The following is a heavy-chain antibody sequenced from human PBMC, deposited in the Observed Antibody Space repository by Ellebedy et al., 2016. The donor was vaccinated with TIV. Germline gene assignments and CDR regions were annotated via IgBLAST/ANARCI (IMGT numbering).Heavy chain of an antibody. CDR1: GFTFSSYS. Sequence: GESLKISCAASGFTFSSYSMNWVRQAPGKGLECISYISSSTTTIYYADSVKGRFTISSDNGKTSLYLQMNSLRVEDTAVYYCAREGSGSYGAEYFQHWGQGTLVTVSS. D-gene: IGHD1-26*01. CDR2: ISSSTTTI. V-gene: IGHV3-48*04. J-gene: IGHJ1*01. CDR3: AREGSGSYGAEYFQH.